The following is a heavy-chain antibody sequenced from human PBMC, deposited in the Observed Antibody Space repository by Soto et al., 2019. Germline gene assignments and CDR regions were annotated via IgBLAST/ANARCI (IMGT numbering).Heavy chain of an antibody. D-gene: IGHD1-26*01. CDR3: ARWELNPPPFIHY. CDR2: ISSSSSTI. Sequence: GGSLRLSCAASGVTFSSYSMNWVRQTPGKGLEWVSYISSSSSTIYYADSVKGRFTISRDNAKNSLYLQMNSLRDEDTAVYYCARWELNPPPFIHYWGQGTLVSVSS. CDR1: GVTFSSYS. V-gene: IGHV3-48*02. J-gene: IGHJ4*02.